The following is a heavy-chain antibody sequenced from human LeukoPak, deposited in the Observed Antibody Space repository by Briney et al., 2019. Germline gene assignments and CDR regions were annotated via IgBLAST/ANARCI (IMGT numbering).Heavy chain of an antibody. CDR3: ARGFCSGGSCYSAIFDY. V-gene: IGHV4-59*01. J-gene: IGHJ4*02. D-gene: IGHD2-15*01. CDR1: GGSISSYY. Sequence: PSETLSLTCTVSGGSISSYYWSWIRQPPGKGLEWLGYIYYSGSTKYNPSLKSRVSISVDTSKNQFSLKLSSVTAADTAVYYYARGFCSGGSCYSAIFDYWGQGTLVTVSS. CDR2: IYYSGST.